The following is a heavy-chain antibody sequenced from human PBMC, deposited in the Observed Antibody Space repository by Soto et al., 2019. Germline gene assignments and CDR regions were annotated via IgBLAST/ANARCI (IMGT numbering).Heavy chain of an antibody. CDR2: ISYDGSNK. Sequence: GGSLRLSCEASGFTFSNAWMNWVRQAPGKGLEWVAVISYDGSNKYYADSVKGRFTISRDNSKNALYLQMNSLRAEDTAVYYCARVSADTAMVPYGMDVWGQGTTVTVSS. CDR1: GFTFSNAW. V-gene: IGHV3-30-3*01. CDR3: ARVSADTAMVPYGMDV. D-gene: IGHD5-18*01. J-gene: IGHJ6*02.